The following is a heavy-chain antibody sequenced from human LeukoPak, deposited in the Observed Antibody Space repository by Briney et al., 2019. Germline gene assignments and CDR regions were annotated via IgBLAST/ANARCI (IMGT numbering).Heavy chain of an antibody. Sequence: VASVKVSCKASGYTFTSYDINWVRQATGQGLEWMGWMNPNSGNTGYAQKFQGRVTITTDESTSTAYMELSSLRSEDTAVYYCARDHEGSTSCCYFDPWGQGTLVTVSS. CDR1: GYTFTSYD. V-gene: IGHV1-8*01. CDR2: MNPNSGNT. D-gene: IGHD2-2*01. CDR3: ARDHEGSTSCCYFDP. J-gene: IGHJ5*02.